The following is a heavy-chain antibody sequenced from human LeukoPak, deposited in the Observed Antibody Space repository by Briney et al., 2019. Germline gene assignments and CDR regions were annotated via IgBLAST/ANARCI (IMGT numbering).Heavy chain of an antibody. J-gene: IGHJ3*02. CDR1: GGTFSSYA. D-gene: IGHD3-22*01. CDR3: ARDLYDSSESAFDI. CDR2: IIPIFGTA. V-gene: IGHV1-69*13. Sequence: ASVKVSCKASGGTFSSYAISWVRQAPGQGLEWMGGIIPIFGTANYAQKFQGRVTITADESTSTAYMELSSLRSEDTAVYYCARDLYDSSESAFDIWGQGTMVTVSS.